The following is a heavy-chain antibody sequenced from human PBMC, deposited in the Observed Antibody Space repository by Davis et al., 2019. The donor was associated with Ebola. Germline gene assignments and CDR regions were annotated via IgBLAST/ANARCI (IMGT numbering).Heavy chain of an antibody. CDR1: GNSFTSHG. Sequence: PGGSLRLSCKASGNSFTSHGIGWVRQMPGKGLEWIVILYPGASNTKYSPSFRGQVTVSADKSISTAYLQWSSLKASDTALYYCGRLPWGTVAGLDSWCQGTLVTVSS. CDR3: GRLPWGTVAGLDS. V-gene: IGHV5-51*01. CDR2: LYPGASNT. D-gene: IGHD3-16*01. J-gene: IGHJ4*02.